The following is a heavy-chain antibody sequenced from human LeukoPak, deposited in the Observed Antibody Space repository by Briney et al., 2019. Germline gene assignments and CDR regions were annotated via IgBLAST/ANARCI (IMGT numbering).Heavy chain of an antibody. CDR3: AIEQWELKY. CDR2: ISGSGGST. CDR1: GFTFYNSG. V-gene: IGHV3-23*01. D-gene: IGHD1-26*01. Sequence: PGGSLRLSCAASGFTFYNSGMGWVRQAPGKGVEWVSAISGSGGSTEYGDSGKGRVTISRDDSKNTLYLQMNSLRAEDTAVYYCAIEQWELKYWGQGTLVTVSS. J-gene: IGHJ4*02.